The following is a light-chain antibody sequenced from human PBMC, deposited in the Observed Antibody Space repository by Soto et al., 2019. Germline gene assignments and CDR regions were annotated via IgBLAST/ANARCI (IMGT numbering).Light chain of an antibody. J-gene: IGLJ2*01. Sequence: QSVLTQPASVSGSPGQSITISCTGTSSDVGSYNLVSWYQQHPGKAPKLIIFEGTKRPSGVSNRFSGSKSGNTASLTISGLQAEDEADYYCWSYAGSGTLVFGGGTKVTVL. CDR1: SSDVGSYNL. CDR2: EGT. CDR3: WSYAGSGTLV. V-gene: IGLV2-23*01.